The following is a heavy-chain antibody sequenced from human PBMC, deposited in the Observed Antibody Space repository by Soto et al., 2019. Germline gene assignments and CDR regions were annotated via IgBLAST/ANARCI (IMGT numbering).Heavy chain of an antibody. CDR3: ARDSCIARPSGDLDY. CDR2: VNGGNGNT. J-gene: IGHJ4*02. Sequence: QVQLVQSGAEVKEPGASVKVSCKASGYTFTTHVMHWVRQAPGQRLEWMGWVNGGNGNTKYSQKFQDRVTITRDTSATTAYMDLSRLTSEDKAVYYCARDSCIARPSGDLDYWGQGTLVTVSS. CDR1: GYTFTTHV. D-gene: IGHD6-13*01. V-gene: IGHV1-3*01.